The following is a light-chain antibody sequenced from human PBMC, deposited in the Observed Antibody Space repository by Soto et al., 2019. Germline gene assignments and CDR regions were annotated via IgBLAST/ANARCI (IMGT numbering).Light chain of an antibody. CDR2: GAS. Sequence: EIVLTQSPATLSLSPGERATLSCRASQSVSSYLLWYQQKPGQAPRLLIYGASSRATGIPDRFSGSGSGADFTLTISRLEPEDFAVYYCQQYGSSPPWTFGQGTKVDI. CDR3: QQYGSSPPWT. J-gene: IGKJ1*01. CDR1: QSVSSY. V-gene: IGKV3-20*01.